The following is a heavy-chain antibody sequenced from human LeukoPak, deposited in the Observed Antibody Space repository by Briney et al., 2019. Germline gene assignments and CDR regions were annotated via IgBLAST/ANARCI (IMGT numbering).Heavy chain of an antibody. CDR2: ISGIGGST. CDR1: GFTFSSYA. Sequence: PGGSLRLSCAASGFTFSSYAMSWARQAPGKGLEWVSAISGIGGSTSYADSVKGRFTISRDNSKNTLYLQMNSLRAEDTAVYYCAKDLGQGRYYYDSSGYYPAHDAFDIWGQGTMVTVSS. CDR3: AKDLGQGRYYYDSSGYYPAHDAFDI. D-gene: IGHD3-22*01. J-gene: IGHJ3*02. V-gene: IGHV3-23*01.